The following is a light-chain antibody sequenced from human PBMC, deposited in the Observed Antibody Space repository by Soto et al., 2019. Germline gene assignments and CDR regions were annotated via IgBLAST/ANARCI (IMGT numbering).Light chain of an antibody. CDR1: QGISSY. CDR2: AAS. J-gene: IGKJ5*01. CDR3: QQYYSYLIT. V-gene: IGKV1-8*01. Sequence: AIRMTQSPSSLSASTGDRVTITCRASQGISSYLAWYQQKPGKAPKLLIYAASTLQSGVPSRFSGSGSGTDFTLTISCLQSEDFATYYCQQYYSYLITFGRGTRLEIK.